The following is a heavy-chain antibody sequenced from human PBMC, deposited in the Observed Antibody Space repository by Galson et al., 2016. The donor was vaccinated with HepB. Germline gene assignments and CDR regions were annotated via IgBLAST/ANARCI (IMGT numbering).Heavy chain of an antibody. CDR1: GFTFSRSG. Sequence: SLRLSCAGSGFTFSRSGLNWVRQAPGKGLQWVSYISSSVSTIYYADSVKGRFTISRENAKNSVYLEMHSLREDDTAVYYCARELVRSAFDLWGQGTMVTVSS. CDR3: ARELVRSAFDL. V-gene: IGHV3-48*02. J-gene: IGHJ3*01. CDR2: ISSSVSTI. D-gene: IGHD6-6*01.